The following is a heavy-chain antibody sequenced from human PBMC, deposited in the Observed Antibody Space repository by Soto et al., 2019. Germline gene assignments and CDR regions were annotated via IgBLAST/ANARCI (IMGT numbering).Heavy chain of an antibody. V-gene: IGHV1-69*01. D-gene: IGHD1-1*01. CDR3: ARDGTIQMANFDF. J-gene: IGHJ4*02. CDR2: SIPLFGTP. CDR1: GGPFSSYG. Sequence: QVLLMQSGAEVKKPGSSVKVSCTSSGGPFSSYGISWVRQVPGQGLEWLGGSIPLFGTPSYARKFQDRLPISADESTTTAYMELSSLTSEDTAMYFCARDGTIQMANFDFWGQGTLVTVSS.